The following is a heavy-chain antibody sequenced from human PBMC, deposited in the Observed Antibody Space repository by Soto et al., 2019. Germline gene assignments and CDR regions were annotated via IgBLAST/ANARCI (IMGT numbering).Heavy chain of an antibody. CDR3: AKDTHSYGYIRLGYYFDY. D-gene: IGHD5-18*01. V-gene: IGHV3-23*01. CDR2: ISGSGGST. Sequence: PGGSLRLSCAASGFTFSSCAMGWVRQAPGKGLEWVSAISGSGGSTYYADSVKGRFTISRDNSKNTLYLQMNSLRAEDTAVYYCAKDTHSYGYIRLGYYFDYWGQGTLVTVSS. CDR1: GFTFSSCA. J-gene: IGHJ4*02.